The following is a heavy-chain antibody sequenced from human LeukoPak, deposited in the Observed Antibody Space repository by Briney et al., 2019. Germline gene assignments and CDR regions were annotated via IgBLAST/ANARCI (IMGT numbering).Heavy chain of an antibody. D-gene: IGHD3-10*01. CDR2: IFYAGST. J-gene: IGHJ5*02. Sequence: SETLSLTCTVSGDSISSETYHWGWIRQPPGKGLHWIGSIFYAGSTYYNPSLRSRVSISVDTSKDQFSMKLFPVTAADTAVYYCARSGWPMGGFDPWGQGILVTVSS. V-gene: IGHV4-39*01. CDR3: ARSGWPMGGFDP. CDR1: GDSISSETYH.